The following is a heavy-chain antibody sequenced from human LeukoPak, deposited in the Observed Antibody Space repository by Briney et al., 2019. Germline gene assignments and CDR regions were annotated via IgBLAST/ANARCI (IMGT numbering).Heavy chain of an antibody. D-gene: IGHD5-12*01. CDR3: ARGGGYRWEGDGIDY. Sequence: SETLAPTCTVSGGSISSYYCSWIRQPPGKGLGGIGYFYYSGSTNYNPSLSSRVIKSVETSKNPFSLTLSAVTAGDPPVHYCARGGGYRWEGDGIDYWGQGTLVTVSS. V-gene: IGHV4-59*01. CDR2: FYYSGST. CDR1: GGSISSYY. J-gene: IGHJ4*02.